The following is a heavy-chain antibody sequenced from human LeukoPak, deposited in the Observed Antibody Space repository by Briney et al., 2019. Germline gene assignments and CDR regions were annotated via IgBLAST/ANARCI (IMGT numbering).Heavy chain of an antibody. J-gene: IGHJ4*02. V-gene: IGHV4-34*01. CDR3: ARGGSGSYWVDY. D-gene: IGHD1-26*01. Sequence: SETLSLTCAVSGGSLSGYWWCWIRQSPGTGLEWIGEISHSGDTNYNPSFESRVAITLDTSNDQFSLELRSVTAADTAVYYCARGGSGSYWVDYWGQGTLVTVSS. CDR1: GGSLSGYW. CDR2: ISHSGDT.